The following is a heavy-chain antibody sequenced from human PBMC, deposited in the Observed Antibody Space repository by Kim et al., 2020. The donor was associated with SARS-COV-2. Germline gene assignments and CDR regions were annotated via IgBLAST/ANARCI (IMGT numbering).Heavy chain of an antibody. CDR1: GGSFSGYY. CDR3: ARARIKGSYYYYYYGMDV. V-gene: IGHV4-34*01. CDR2: INHSGST. D-gene: IGHD3-10*01. Sequence: SETLSLTCAVYGGSFSGYYWSWIRQPPGKGLEWIGEINHSGSTNYNPSLKSRVTISVDTSKNQFSLKLSSVTAADTAVYYCARARIKGSYYYYYYGMDVWGQGTTVTVSS. J-gene: IGHJ6*02.